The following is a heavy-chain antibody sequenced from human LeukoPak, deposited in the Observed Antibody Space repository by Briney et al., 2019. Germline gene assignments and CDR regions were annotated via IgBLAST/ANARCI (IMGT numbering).Heavy chain of an antibody. V-gene: IGHV3-48*03. J-gene: IGHJ4*02. CDR3: ARPPARYCGGDCFG. D-gene: IGHD2-21*02. CDR2: ISSSGSTI. CDR1: GFTFSSYE. Sequence: GGSLRLSCAASGFTFSSYEMNWVRQAPGKGLEWVSYISSSGSTIYYADSVKGRFTISRDNAKNSLYLQMNSLRAEDTAVYYCARPPARYCGGDCFGWGQGTLVTVSS.